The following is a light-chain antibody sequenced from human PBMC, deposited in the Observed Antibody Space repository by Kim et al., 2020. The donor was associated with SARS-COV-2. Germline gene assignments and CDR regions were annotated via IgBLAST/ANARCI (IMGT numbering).Light chain of an antibody. CDR1: QGIRNY. J-gene: IGKJ3*01. CDR3: QEYNSAPFS. Sequence: DIQMTQSPSSLSASVGDRVTITCRASQGIRNYLAWYQQKPGTVPKLLIYDAGTLQSGVPSRFSGSGSGTDFTLTISSLQPEDVATYYCQEYNSAPFSFVPWTKVDIK. V-gene: IGKV1-27*01. CDR2: DAG.